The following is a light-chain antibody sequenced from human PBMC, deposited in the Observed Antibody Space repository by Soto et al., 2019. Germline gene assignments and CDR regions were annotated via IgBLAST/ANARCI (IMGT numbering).Light chain of an antibody. CDR1: QIVSSN. V-gene: IGKV3-15*01. CDR2: GES. J-gene: IGKJ1*01. CDR3: QKYNNWRT. Sequence: IVRTQSPATLSVSPGERATLSCRASQIVSSNLAWYHQKPGQAPRLLIYGESTRATGIPARFSGSGSGKEFTFTISSLNSEDFAVYYCQKYNNWRTFGQGTQVEIK.